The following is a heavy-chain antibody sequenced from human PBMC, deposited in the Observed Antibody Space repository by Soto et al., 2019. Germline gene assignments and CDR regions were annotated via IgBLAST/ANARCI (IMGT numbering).Heavy chain of an antibody. V-gene: IGHV4-59*01. D-gene: IGHD3-3*01. CDR1: GGSISSYY. J-gene: IGHJ4*02. CDR2: IYYSGST. Sequence: SETLSLTCTVSGGSISSYYWSWIRQPPGKGLEWIGYIYYSGSTNYNPSLKSRVTISVDTSKNQFSLKLSSVTAADTAVYYCARWEKSGYYTGFGYWGQGTLVTVSS. CDR3: ARWEKSGYYTGFGY.